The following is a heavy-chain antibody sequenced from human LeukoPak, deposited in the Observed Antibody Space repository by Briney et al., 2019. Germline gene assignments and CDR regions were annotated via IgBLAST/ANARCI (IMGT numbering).Heavy chain of an antibody. D-gene: IGHD2-15*01. CDR1: GYTLTSYG. CDR3: ARGSGGSSYILFSYYYGMDV. Sequence: ASVKVSCKASGYTLTSYGISWVRQAPGQGLEWMGWISAYNGNTNYAQKLQGRVTMTTDTSTSTAYMGLRSLRSDDTAVYYCARGSGGSSYILFSYYYGMDVWGQGTTVTVSS. J-gene: IGHJ6*02. V-gene: IGHV1-18*01. CDR2: ISAYNGNT.